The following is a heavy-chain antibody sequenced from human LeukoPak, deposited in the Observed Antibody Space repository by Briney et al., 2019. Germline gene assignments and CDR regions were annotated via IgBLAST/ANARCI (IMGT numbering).Heavy chain of an antibody. Sequence: HPGGSLRLSCAASGFTFSSYWMHWVRQAPGKGLVWVSRISTDGSSAIYADSVKDRFTISRDNAKNTLYLQMNSLRAEDTAVYYCARVNVCPRCHFDYWGQGTLVTVSS. CDR3: ARVNVCPRCHFDY. D-gene: IGHD3-16*01. J-gene: IGHJ4*02. CDR1: GFTFSSYW. V-gene: IGHV3-74*01. CDR2: ISTDGSSA.